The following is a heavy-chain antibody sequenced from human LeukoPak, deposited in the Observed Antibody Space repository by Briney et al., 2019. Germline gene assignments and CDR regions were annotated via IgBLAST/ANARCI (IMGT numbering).Heavy chain of an antibody. CDR3: ARDSGGYCSGGSCYPTWFDP. CDR1: GGSFSGYY. J-gene: IGHJ5*02. CDR2: INHSGST. V-gene: IGHV4-34*01. D-gene: IGHD2-15*01. Sequence: SETLSLTCAVYGGSFSGYYWSWIRQPPGKGLEWIGEINHSGSTNYNPSLKSRVTISVDTSKNQFSLKLSSVTAADTAVYYCARDSGGYCSGGSCYPTWFDPWGQGTLVTVSS.